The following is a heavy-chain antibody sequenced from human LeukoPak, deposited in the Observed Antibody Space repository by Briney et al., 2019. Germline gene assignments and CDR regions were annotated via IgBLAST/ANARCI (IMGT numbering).Heavy chain of an antibody. CDR2: ISYDGSNK. CDR3: ARDYTAMVMSAPGY. Sequence: GGSLRLSCAASGFTFSSYAMHWVRQAPGKGLEWVAVISYDGSNKYYADSVKGRFTISRDNSKNTLYLQMNSLRAEDTAVYYCARDYTAMVMSAPGYWGQGTLVTVSS. V-gene: IGHV3-30-3*01. CDR1: GFTFSSYA. J-gene: IGHJ4*02. D-gene: IGHD5-18*01.